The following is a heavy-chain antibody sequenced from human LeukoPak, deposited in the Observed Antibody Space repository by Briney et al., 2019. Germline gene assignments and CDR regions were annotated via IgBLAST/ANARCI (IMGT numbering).Heavy chain of an antibody. Sequence: PSETLALTCTVSGGSLSKYYWTWIRQPPGKGLEWIGNVYNDVSTNYNPSLKSRVTISVDTSKNQFSLKLSFVTAADAAVYYCARPTHSGTSYDAFGIWGQGTMVTVSS. CDR2: VYNDVST. J-gene: IGHJ3*02. V-gene: IGHV4-59*08. CDR1: GGSLSKYY. CDR3: ARPTHSGTSYDAFGI. D-gene: IGHD1-26*01.